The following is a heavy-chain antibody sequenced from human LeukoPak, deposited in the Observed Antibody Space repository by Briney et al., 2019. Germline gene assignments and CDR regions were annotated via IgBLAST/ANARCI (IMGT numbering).Heavy chain of an antibody. D-gene: IGHD6-19*01. CDR2: IYSGGST. J-gene: IGHJ5*02. CDR1: GFTVSSNY. Sequence: GGSLRLSCAASGFTVSSNYMSWVRQAPGKGLEWVSVIYSGGSTYYADSVKGRFTISRDNSKNTLYLQMNSLRAEDTAVCYCARDSSGWPNWFDPWGQGTLVTVSS. CDR3: ARDSSGWPNWFDP. V-gene: IGHV3-66*01.